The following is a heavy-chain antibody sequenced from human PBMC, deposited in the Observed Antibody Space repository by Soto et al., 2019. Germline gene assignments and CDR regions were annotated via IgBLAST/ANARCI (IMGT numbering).Heavy chain of an antibody. J-gene: IGHJ6*02. CDR3: AKDPTGGGMDV. D-gene: IGHD3-10*01. CDR1: GFPFTSSW. V-gene: IGHV3-74*01. CDR2: INVDGTTT. Sequence: GGSLRLSCVVSGFPFTSSWMHWVRQVPGKGLEWVSRINVDGTTTTYAGSVKGRFTISRDNSKNTLYLQMNSLRAEDTAVYYCAKDPTGGGMDVWGQGTTVTVSS.